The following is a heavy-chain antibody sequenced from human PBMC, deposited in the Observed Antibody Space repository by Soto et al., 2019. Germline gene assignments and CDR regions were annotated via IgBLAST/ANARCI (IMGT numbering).Heavy chain of an antibody. CDR2: ISYSGST. J-gene: IGHJ4*02. V-gene: IGHV4-61*01. CDR1: GGSISSGNYY. Sequence: SETLSLTCTVSGGSISSGNYYWSWIRQPPGKGLEWIGFISYSGSTNYNPSLKSRVTISVDTSKNQFSLKLSSVTAADTAVYYCARAPRDYDFWSGYYTEYYFDYWGQGTLVTVSS. CDR3: ARAPRDYDFWSGYYTEYYFDY. D-gene: IGHD3-3*01.